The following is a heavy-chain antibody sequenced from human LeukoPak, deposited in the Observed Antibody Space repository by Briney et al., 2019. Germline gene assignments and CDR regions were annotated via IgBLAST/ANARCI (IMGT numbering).Heavy chain of an antibody. D-gene: IGHD5-18*01. Sequence: PETLCLTCTVSGGSISSYYGSWIRQPAGKGLEWIGRIYSSGSTNYNPSLKSRVTMSVDTSKNQFSLKLSSVTAADTAVYYCAKGDTAMDPAYYYYGMDVWGQATTVTVSS. CDR2: IYSSGST. J-gene: IGHJ6*02. V-gene: IGHV4-4*07. CDR3: AKGDTAMDPAYYYYGMDV. CDR1: GGSISSYY.